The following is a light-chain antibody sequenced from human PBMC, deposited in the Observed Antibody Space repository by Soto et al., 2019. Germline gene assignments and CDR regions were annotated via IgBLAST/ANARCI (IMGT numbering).Light chain of an antibody. J-gene: IGKJ1*01. V-gene: IGKV1-39*01. Sequence: DIQMTQSPSSLSASIGDRVTITCRAGQSIDNYLNWYQQKPGKAPNLLIYATSSLQSGVPSRFSGSGSGTEFTLTISILQREDFAIYYCQQSYSSTWTFGQGTKVEIK. CDR3: QQSYSSTWT. CDR2: ATS. CDR1: QSIDNY.